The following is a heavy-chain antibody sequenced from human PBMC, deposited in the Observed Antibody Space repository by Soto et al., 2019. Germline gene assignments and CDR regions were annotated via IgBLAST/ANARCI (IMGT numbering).Heavy chain of an antibody. Sequence: PGGSLRLSCAASGFTFSSYAMSWVRQAPGKGLEWVSAISGSGGSTYYADSVKGRFTISRDNSKNTLYLQMNSLRAEDTAVYYCAKARYNWNDTHWFDPWGQGTLVTVSS. D-gene: IGHD1-1*01. CDR1: GFTFSSYA. V-gene: IGHV3-23*01. J-gene: IGHJ5*02. CDR3: AKARYNWNDTHWFDP. CDR2: ISGSGGST.